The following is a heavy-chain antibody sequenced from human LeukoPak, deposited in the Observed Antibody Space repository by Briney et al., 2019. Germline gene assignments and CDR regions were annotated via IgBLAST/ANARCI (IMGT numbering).Heavy chain of an antibody. V-gene: IGHV3-11*01. D-gene: IGHD5-18*01. Sequence: GSLRLSCAASGFTFSDYYMSWIRPAPGKGLEWVSYISSSGSTIYYAEPVEGRFNISRDNAKNSLYLQMNSPRAEHTAVYYCARDPRGDSYGYVEYWGQGALVSASS. CDR1: GFTFSDYY. CDR2: ISSSGSTI. J-gene: IGHJ4*02. CDR3: ARDPRGDSYGYVEY.